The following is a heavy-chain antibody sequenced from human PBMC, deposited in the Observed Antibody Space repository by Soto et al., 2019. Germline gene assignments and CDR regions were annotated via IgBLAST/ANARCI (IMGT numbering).Heavy chain of an antibody. CDR1: GGTFSSYA. CDR3: ARVTTVTRYFDY. J-gene: IGHJ4*02. Sequence: ASVKVSCKASGGTFSSYAISWVRQAPGQGLEWMGGIIPIFGTANYAQKFQGRVTITADESTSTAYMELSSLRSEDTAVYYCARVTTVTRYFDYWGQGTLVTVSS. CDR2: IIPIFGTA. D-gene: IGHD4-17*01. V-gene: IGHV1-69*13.